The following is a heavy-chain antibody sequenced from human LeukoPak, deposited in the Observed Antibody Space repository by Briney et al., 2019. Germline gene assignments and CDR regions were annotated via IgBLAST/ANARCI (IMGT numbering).Heavy chain of an antibody. V-gene: IGHV3-23*01. CDR2: ISDSGDYT. J-gene: IGHJ4*02. Sequence: PGGSLRLSCAGSGFTFSSYAMSWVRQAPGKGLEWVSAISDSGDYTYYADSVKGRFTISRDNSNNTLYLHVNSLRAEDTAVYYCAKDTSIGKYCTSGVCSPFDYWGQGTLVTVSS. CDR3: AKDTSIGKYCTSGVCSPFDY. D-gene: IGHD2-8*01. CDR1: GFTFSSYA.